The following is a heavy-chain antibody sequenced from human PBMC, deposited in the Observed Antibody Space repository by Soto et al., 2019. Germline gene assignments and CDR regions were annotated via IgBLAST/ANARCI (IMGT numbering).Heavy chain of an antibody. V-gene: IGHV3-30*18. CDR1: GFTFSSYG. D-gene: IGHD1-26*01. J-gene: IGHJ3*02. CDR2: ISYDGSNK. Sequence: QVQLVESGGGVVQPGRSLRLSCAASGFTFSSYGMHWVRQAPGKGLEWVAVISYDGSNKYYADSVKGRFTISRDNSKNTLYLQMNSLRAEDTAVYYCAKDLWELPPDAFDIWGQGTMVTFSS. CDR3: AKDLWELPPDAFDI.